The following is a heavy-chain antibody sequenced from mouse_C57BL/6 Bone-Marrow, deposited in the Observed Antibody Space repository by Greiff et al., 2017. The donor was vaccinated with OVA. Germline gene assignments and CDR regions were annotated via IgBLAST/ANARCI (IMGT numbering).Heavy chain of an antibody. V-gene: IGHV5-9-1*02. CDR1: GFTFSSYP. D-gene: IGHD2-2*01. Sequence: EVKLVESGEGLVKPGGSLKLSCAASGFTFSSYPMSWVRQTPEKRLEWVAYISSGGDYIYYADTVKGRFTISRDNARNTLYLQMSSLKSEDTAMYYCTRWGYGAWFAYWGQGTLVTVSA. CDR3: TRWGYGAWFAY. CDR2: ISSGGDYI. J-gene: IGHJ3*01.